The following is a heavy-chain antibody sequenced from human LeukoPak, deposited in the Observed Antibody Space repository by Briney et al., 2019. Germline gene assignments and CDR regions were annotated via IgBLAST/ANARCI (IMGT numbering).Heavy chain of an antibody. Sequence: ASVKVSCKTSGYTFTIYGLSWVRQAPGQGLEWMGWISAYNGNTKYAQKLQGRVTMTTDTSTSTAYMELRSLRSDDTAVYYCARDRTQDYFDSSGYYEAIYWGQGTLVTVSS. CDR1: GYTFTIYG. J-gene: IGHJ4*02. CDR2: ISAYNGNT. V-gene: IGHV1-18*01. D-gene: IGHD3-22*01. CDR3: ARDRTQDYFDSSGYYEAIY.